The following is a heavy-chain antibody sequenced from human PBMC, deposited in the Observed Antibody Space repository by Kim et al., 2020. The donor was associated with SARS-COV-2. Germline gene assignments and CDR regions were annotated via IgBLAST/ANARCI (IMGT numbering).Heavy chain of an antibody. CDR3: ARGGIAAGYYYGMDV. J-gene: IGHJ6*02. CDR1: GYSFTSYW. CDR2: IYPGDSDT. D-gene: IGHD6-13*01. V-gene: IGHV5-51*01. Sequence: GESLKISCKGSGYSFTSYWIGWVRQIPGKGLEWMGIIYPGDSDTRYSPSFQGQVTISADKSISTAYLQWSSLKASDTAMYYCARGGIAAGYYYGMDVWGQGTTVTVSS.